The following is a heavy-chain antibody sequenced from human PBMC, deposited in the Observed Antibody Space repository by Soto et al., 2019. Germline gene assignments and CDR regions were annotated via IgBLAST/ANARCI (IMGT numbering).Heavy chain of an antibody. J-gene: IGHJ6*02. CDR3: AKAPERSWYSGYDFGLMDV. Sequence: PGGSLRLSCAASGFTFSSYAMSWVRQAPGKGLEWVSSISSSSSNIYYADSVKGRFTISRDNAKNSLYLQMNSLRAEDTAVYYCAKAPERSWYSGYDFGLMDVWGQGTTVTVSS. V-gene: IGHV3-21*01. CDR2: ISSSSSNI. CDR1: GFTFSSYA. D-gene: IGHD5-12*01.